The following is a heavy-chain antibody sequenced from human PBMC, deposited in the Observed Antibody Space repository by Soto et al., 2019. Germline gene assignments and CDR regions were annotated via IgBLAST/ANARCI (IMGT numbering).Heavy chain of an antibody. CDR2: INAHSGGT. CDR1: GYTFTGYY. CDR3: AKDLTRQLAYWLDP. J-gene: IGHJ5*02. Sequence: ASVKVSCKASGYTFTGYYIHWLRQAPGQGLEWMGWINAHSGGTEYAQKFQGRVTLTRDTSIATAYLTLTSLTSDDTALYYCAKDLTRQLAYWLDPWGQGAQVTVSS. V-gene: IGHV1-2*02. D-gene: IGHD6-6*01.